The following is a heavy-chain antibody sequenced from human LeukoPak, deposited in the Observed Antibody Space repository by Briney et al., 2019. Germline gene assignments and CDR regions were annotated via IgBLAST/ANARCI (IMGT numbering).Heavy chain of an antibody. Sequence: GGSLRLSCAASGFTFSSHAMTWVRQAPGKGLEWVSAISGSGGSTYYADSVKGRFTISRDNSRNTLYLQMNSLRAEDTAVYYCARRVVYYFDYWGQGTLVTVSS. J-gene: IGHJ4*02. CDR1: GFTFSSHA. D-gene: IGHD2-15*01. CDR3: ARRVVYYFDY. V-gene: IGHV3-23*01. CDR2: ISGSGGST.